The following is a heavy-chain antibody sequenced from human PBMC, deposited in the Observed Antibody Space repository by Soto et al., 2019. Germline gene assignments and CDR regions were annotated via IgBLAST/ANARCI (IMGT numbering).Heavy chain of an antibody. CDR1: GFTFSGFG. Sequence: GGSLRLSCAASGFTFSGFGMHWVRQAPGKGLEWVAIIWYDGSDKYYADSVKGRFTISRDNSKNTLYLQMNSLRAEDTAVYHCAFGNLSYYFDFWGQGTPGTVSS. CDR2: IWYDGSDK. V-gene: IGHV3-33*01. CDR3: AFGNLSYYFDF. D-gene: IGHD3-16*01. J-gene: IGHJ4*02.